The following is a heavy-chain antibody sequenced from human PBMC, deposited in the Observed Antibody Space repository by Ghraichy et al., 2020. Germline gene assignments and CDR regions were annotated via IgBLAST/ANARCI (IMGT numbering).Heavy chain of an antibody. CDR2: IRSKAYGGTT. D-gene: IGHD1-26*01. CDR1: GFTFGDYA. CDR3: TRVISKGTRSEAGELLFDY. V-gene: IGHV3-49*03. Sequence: GGSLRLSCTASGFTFGDYAMSWFRQAPGKGLEWVGFIRSKAYGGTTEYAASVKGRFTISRDDSKSIAYLQMNSLKTEDTAVYYCTRVISKGTRSEAGELLFDYWGQGTLVTVSS. J-gene: IGHJ4*02.